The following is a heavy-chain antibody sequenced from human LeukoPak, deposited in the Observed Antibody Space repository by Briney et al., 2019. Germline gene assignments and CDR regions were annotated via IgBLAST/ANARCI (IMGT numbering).Heavy chain of an antibody. J-gene: IGHJ5*02. V-gene: IGHV1-2*02. CDR2: INPNRGGT. CDR1: GYTFTGYY. CDR3: ARVRDIVVVPAANVGFDP. Sequence: GASVKVSCKASGYTFTGYYMHWVRQAPGQGLEWMGWINPNRGGTNYAQKFQGRVTMTRDTSISTAYMELGRLRSDDTAVYYCARVRDIVVVPAANVGFDPWGQGTLVTVSS. D-gene: IGHD2-2*01.